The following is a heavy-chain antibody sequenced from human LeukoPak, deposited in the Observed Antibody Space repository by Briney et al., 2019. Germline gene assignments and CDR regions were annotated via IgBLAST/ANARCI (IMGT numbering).Heavy chain of an antibody. V-gene: IGHV4-34*01. CDR3: ARGGLAARRPYYFDY. Sequence: SETLSLTCAVYGGSFSGYYWSWIRQPPGKGLEWIGEINHSGSTNYYASLTSRDTISVNTSNNQFSLKLTSVTAADTAVYYCARGGLAARRPYYFDYWGQGTLVTVSS. D-gene: IGHD6-6*01. J-gene: IGHJ4*02. CDR1: GGSFSGYY. CDR2: INHSGST.